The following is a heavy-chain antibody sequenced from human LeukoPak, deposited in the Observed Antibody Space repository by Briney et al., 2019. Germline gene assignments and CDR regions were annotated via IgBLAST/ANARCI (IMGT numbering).Heavy chain of an antibody. V-gene: IGHV5-51*01. CDR3: ARQVGNAYYAAYFDY. D-gene: IGHD3-16*01. J-gene: IGHJ4*02. Sequence: GESLKISCKGSGYNFTSYWIGWVRQMPGKGLEWMGIIYPGDSDTRYSPSFQGQVTISADKSIRTAYLQWSSLKASDTAMYYCARQVGNAYYAAYFDYWGQGTLVTVSS. CDR2: IYPGDSDT. CDR1: GYNFTSYW.